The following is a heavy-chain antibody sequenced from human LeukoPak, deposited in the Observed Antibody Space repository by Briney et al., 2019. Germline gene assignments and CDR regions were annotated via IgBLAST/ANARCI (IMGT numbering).Heavy chain of an antibody. V-gene: IGHV1-8*01. J-gene: IGHJ4*02. CDR2: MNPNSGNT. CDR1: GYTFTSYD. Sequence: ASVKVSCKASGYTFTSYDINWVRQATGQGLEWMGWMNPNSGNTGYAQKFQGRVTMTRNTSISTAYMELSSLGSEDTAVYYCARVITMVRGRALGFGYWGQGTLVTVSS. CDR3: ARVITMVRGRALGFGY. D-gene: IGHD3-10*01.